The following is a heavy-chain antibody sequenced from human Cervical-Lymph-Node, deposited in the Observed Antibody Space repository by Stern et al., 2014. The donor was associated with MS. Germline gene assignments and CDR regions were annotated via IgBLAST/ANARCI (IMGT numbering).Heavy chain of an antibody. CDR2: GYYSGPT. V-gene: IGHV4-39*01. CDR1: GDSISSYTHY. CDR3: AKHACTGAACPFDL. D-gene: IGHD2-8*02. J-gene: IGHJ4*02. Sequence: QLQLQESGPGLVKPSETLSLTCAVSGDSISSYTHYLAWIRQPPGKGLEWIGRGYYSGPTYYNPSLKSPVTISVDTSKNHSPLGLNSVTAADTAVYYCAKHACTGAACPFDLWGQGTLVTVSS.